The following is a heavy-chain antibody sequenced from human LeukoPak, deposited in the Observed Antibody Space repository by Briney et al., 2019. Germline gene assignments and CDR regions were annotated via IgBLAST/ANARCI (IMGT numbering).Heavy chain of an antibody. J-gene: IGHJ4*02. CDR3: ARVADYDFWSGYYTSYFDY. D-gene: IGHD3-3*01. Sequence: VSSXSSISSYIYYADSVKGRFTISRDNAKNSLYLQMNSLRAEDTAVYYCARVADYDFWSGYYTSYFDYWGQGTLVTVSS. CDR2: XSSISSYI. V-gene: IGHV3-21*01.